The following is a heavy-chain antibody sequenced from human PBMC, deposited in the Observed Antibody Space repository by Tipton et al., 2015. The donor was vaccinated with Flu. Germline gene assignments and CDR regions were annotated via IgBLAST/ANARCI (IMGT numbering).Heavy chain of an antibody. CDR2: ISGSGGST. CDR3: ACTAMAQDAFDI. CDR1: GFTFSSYA. D-gene: IGHD5-18*01. J-gene: IGHJ3*02. Sequence: SLRLSCAASGFTFSSYAMSWVRQAPGKGLEWVSAISGSGGSTYYADSVKGRFTISRDNSKNTLYLQMNSLRAEDTAVYYCACTAMAQDAFDIWGQGTMVTVSS. V-gene: IGHV3-23*01.